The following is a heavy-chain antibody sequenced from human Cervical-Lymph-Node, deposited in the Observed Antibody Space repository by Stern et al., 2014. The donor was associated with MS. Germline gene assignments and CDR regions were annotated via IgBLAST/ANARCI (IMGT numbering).Heavy chain of an antibody. CDR1: GFTFGDYA. CDR2: IRTKRYDETT. CDR3: TRGRGTNSYH. J-gene: IGHJ4*02. Sequence: EVQLVESGGGLVQPGRSLRLSCTASGFTFGDYAMSWFSQAPGKGLEWVGFIRTKRYDETTQYGASVKGRFTISRDDSRSIAYLQMSSLKSEDTAVYYCTRGRGTNSYHWGQGVLVTVSS. D-gene: IGHD2-2*01. V-gene: IGHV3-49*03.